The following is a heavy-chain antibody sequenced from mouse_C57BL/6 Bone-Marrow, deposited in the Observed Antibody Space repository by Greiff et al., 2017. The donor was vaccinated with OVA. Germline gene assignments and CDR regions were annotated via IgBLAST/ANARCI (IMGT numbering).Heavy chain of an antibody. CDR1: GYSFTGYN. V-gene: IGHV1-39*01. D-gene: IGHD1-1*01. CDR3: ARSRYGSSWAWFAY. J-gene: IGHJ3*01. Sequence: EVQLVESGPELVKPGASVKISCKASGYSFTGYNMNWVKQSNGKSLEWIGVINPNYGTTSYNQKFKGKATLTVDQSSSTAYMQLNSLTSEDSAVYYCARSRYGSSWAWFAYWGQGTLVTVSA. CDR2: INPNYGTT.